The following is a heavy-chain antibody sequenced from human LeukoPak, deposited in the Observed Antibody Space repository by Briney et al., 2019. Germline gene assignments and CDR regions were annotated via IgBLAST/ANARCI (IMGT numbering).Heavy chain of an antibody. V-gene: IGHV3-30*03. Sequence: GGSLGLSCAPSGFTFSRHGMHWVRQAPGKGLEWVAIISNDGSRKYYAHSVEGRFTISRDNSKNTLYLQMDSLRAEDTAVYYCARDRAWNYFDYWGQGTLVTVSS. J-gene: IGHJ4*02. CDR2: ISNDGSRK. D-gene: IGHD3-3*01. CDR3: ARDRAWNYFDY. CDR1: GFTFSRHG.